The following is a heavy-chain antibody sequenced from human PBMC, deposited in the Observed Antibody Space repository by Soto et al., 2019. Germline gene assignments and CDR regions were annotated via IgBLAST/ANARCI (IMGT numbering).Heavy chain of an antibody. D-gene: IGHD3-22*01. J-gene: IGHJ3*02. CDR1: GGTFSSYA. Sequence: SVKVSCKASGGTFSSYAISWVRQAPGQGLEWMGGIIPIFGTANYAQKFQGRVTITADESTSTAYMELSSLRSEDTAVYYCARDFYYYDSSGYYGGNAFDIWGQGTMVTVS. V-gene: IGHV1-69*13. CDR3: ARDFYYYDSSGYYGGNAFDI. CDR2: IIPIFGTA.